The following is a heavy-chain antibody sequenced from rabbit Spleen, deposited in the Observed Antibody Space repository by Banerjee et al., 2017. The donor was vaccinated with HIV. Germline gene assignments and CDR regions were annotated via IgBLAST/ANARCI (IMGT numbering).Heavy chain of an antibody. CDR2: IYTGDGNT. V-gene: IGHV1S45*01. Sequence: QEQLEESGGGLVKPGGTLTLTCTASGFTMSSNYWMCWVRQAPGKGLEWIACIYTGDGNTYYASWAKGRFTISKTSSTTVTLQMTSLTAADTATYFCARGSGDVYMSLNSWGPGTLVTVS. CDR3: ARGSGDVYMSLNS. J-gene: IGHJ4*01. CDR1: GFTMSSNYW. D-gene: IGHD1-1*01.